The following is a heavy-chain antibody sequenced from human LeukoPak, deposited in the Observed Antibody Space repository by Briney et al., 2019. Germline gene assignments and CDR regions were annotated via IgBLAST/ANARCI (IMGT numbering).Heavy chain of an antibody. Sequence: SVKVSCKASGGTFSSYAISWVRQAPGQGLEWMGRIIPILGIANYARKFQGRVTITADKSTSTAYMELSSLRSEDTAVYYCARGGDESYFDYWGQGTLVTVSS. CDR3: ARGGDESYFDY. V-gene: IGHV1-69*04. CDR1: GGTFSSYA. CDR2: IIPILGIA. J-gene: IGHJ4*02.